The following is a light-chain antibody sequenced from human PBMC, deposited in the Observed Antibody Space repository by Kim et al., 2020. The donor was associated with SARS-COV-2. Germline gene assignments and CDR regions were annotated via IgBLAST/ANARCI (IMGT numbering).Light chain of an antibody. Sequence: GQRVTISCTGSNSNIGAGYDVHWYQQLPGTAPKLLIYGNSNRPSGVPDRFSGSKSGTSASLAITGLQAEDEADYYCQSYDSSLSGVFGGGTQLTVL. CDR1: NSNIGAGYD. J-gene: IGLJ3*02. V-gene: IGLV1-40*01. CDR3: QSYDSSLSGV. CDR2: GNS.